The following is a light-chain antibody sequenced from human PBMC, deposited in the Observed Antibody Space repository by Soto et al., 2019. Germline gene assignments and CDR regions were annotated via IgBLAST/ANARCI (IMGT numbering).Light chain of an antibody. Sequence: QSVLTQPASGSGSPGQSITISCTGTSSDVGGSKYVSWYQHYPGKVPKLLINKVSNRPSGVSNRFSGSKSGNTASLTISGLLPEDEADYFCTSSTSDSLYVFGTGTKVTVL. V-gene: IGLV2-14*01. CDR2: KVS. CDR1: SSDVGGSKY. J-gene: IGLJ1*01. CDR3: TSSTSDSLYV.